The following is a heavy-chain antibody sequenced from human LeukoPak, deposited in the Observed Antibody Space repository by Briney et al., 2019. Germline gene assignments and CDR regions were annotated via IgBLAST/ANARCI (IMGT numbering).Heavy chain of an antibody. CDR1: GCTFTSSG. D-gene: IGHD6-19*01. V-gene: IGHV1-18*01. CDR2: ISTYTGYS. Sequence: ASVKVSCKASGCTFTSSGISWVRQAPGQGLEGMGWISTYTGYSKYAQNLQGRVTMTADTSTSTAYMELSSLRSDDTAVYYCAKNSSGGYSDYWGQGTLVTVSS. J-gene: IGHJ4*02. CDR3: AKNSSGGYSDY.